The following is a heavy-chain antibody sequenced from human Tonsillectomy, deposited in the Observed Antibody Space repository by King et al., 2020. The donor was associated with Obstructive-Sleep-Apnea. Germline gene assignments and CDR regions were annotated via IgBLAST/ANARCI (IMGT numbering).Heavy chain of an antibody. CDR3: ARHDHSSTLNYFDP. J-gene: IGHJ5*02. Sequence: QLVQSGAEVKKPGESLRISCKDSGYNFTTYWISWVRQMPGKGLEWMGRIDPFDSYTNYSPSFQGHVTISVDKSISTAYLQWSSLKASDTAKYYCARHDHSSTLNYFDPWGQGTLVTVSS. V-gene: IGHV5-10-1*03. CDR1: GYNFTTYW. D-gene: IGHD2-2*01. CDR2: IDPFDSYT.